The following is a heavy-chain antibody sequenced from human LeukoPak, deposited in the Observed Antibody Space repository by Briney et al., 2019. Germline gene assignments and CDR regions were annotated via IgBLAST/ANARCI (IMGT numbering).Heavy chain of an antibody. J-gene: IGHJ6*02. Sequence: GGSLRLSCAASGFTFSNYDMHWVRQAPGKGLEWVAVIWYDETNRYYTGSVKGRFTISRGQSKKVLYLSMNSLSAEDSAVYYCARGSSLRQYYGMDVWGQGTTVTVSS. V-gene: IGHV3-33*01. CDR2: IWYDETNR. D-gene: IGHD6-6*01. CDR3: ARGSSLRQYYGMDV. CDR1: GFTFSNYD.